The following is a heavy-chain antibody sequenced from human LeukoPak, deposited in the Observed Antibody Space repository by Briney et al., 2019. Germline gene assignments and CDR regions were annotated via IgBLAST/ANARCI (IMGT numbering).Heavy chain of an antibody. CDR2: INHSGNT. J-gene: IGHJ1*01. CDR1: GGSFSTYY. Sequence: SETLSLTCAVHGGSFSTYYWNWIHQPPGKGLEWIGEINHSGNTNYNPSLKSRLTISLDTSRNQFSLTLTSVTAADTAVYYCARTYDISGYYHALNHWGQGTLVTVSS. CDR3: ARTYDISGYYHALNH. V-gene: IGHV4-34*01. D-gene: IGHD3-22*01.